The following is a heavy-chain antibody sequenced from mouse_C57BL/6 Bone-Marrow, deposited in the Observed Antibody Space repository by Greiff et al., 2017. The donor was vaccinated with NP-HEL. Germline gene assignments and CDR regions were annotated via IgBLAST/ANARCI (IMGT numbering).Heavy chain of an antibody. CDR1: GYTFTTYP. CDR3: ARGGNYWYYFDY. V-gene: IGHV1-47*01. Sequence: QVQLQQSGAELVKPGTSVKMSCKASGYTFTTYPIEWVKQNHGKSLEWIGNFHPYNDDTEYNEKFKNKATLTVEKSSSTVYLELSRLTSDDSSVYYCARGGNYWYYFDYWGQGTTLTVPS. CDR2: FHPYNDDT. D-gene: IGHD2-1*01. J-gene: IGHJ2*01.